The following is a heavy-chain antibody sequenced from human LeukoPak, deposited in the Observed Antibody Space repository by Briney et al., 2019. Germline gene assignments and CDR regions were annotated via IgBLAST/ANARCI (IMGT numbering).Heavy chain of an antibody. CDR3: ARDAGSMMTSVDY. CDR1: GGSISTHY. Sequence: SETLSLTCTVSGGSISTHYCNWVRQPAGKGLEWIGRIYTSGSTNYNPSLKSRVTMSVDTSKNQFSLKLSSVTAADTAVYYCARDAGSMMTSVDYWGQGTLVTVSS. V-gene: IGHV4-4*07. CDR2: IYTSGST. D-gene: IGHD3-22*01. J-gene: IGHJ4*02.